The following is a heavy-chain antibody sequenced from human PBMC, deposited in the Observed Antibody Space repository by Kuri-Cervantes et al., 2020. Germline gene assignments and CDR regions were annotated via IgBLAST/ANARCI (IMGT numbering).Heavy chain of an antibody. Sequence: GESLKISCKGSGYSFTSYWIGWVRQAPGKGLEWMGGFDPEDGETIYAQKFQGRVTMTEDTSTDTAYMELSSLRSEDTAVYYCATDVPLSGSYYYLLVYWGQGTLVTVSS. CDR3: ATDVPLSGSYYYLLVY. V-gene: IGHV1-24*01. J-gene: IGHJ4*02. D-gene: IGHD1-26*01. CDR1: GYSFTSYW. CDR2: FDPEDGET.